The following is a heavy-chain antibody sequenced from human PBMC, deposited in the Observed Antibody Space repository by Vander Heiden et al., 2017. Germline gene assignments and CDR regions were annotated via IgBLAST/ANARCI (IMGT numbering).Heavy chain of an antibody. CDR2: IYYSGST. D-gene: IGHD1-26*01. CDR1: GGSISGYY. CDR3: ARGSGADWYFDL. J-gene: IGHJ2*01. V-gene: IGHV4-59*01. Sequence: QVQLQESGPGLVKPSETLSLTCPVSGGSISGYYWSWIRQPPGKGLEWIGYIYYSGSTNYNPSLKSRVTISVDTSKNQFSLKLSSVTAADTAVYYCARGSGADWYFDLWGRGTLVTVSS.